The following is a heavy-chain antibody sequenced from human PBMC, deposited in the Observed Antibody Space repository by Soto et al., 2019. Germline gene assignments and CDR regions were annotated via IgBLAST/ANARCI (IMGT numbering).Heavy chain of an antibody. CDR2: ISWNSGSI. CDR1: GFTFDDYA. J-gene: IGHJ6*03. Sequence: GGSLRLSCAASGFTFDDYAMHWVRQAPGKGLEWVSGISWNSGSIGYADSVKGRFTISRDNAKNSLYLQMNSLRAEDTALYYCAKQGGDYVPDYYYYMDVWGKGTTVTVSS. CDR3: AKQGGDYVPDYYYYMDV. V-gene: IGHV3-9*01. D-gene: IGHD4-17*01.